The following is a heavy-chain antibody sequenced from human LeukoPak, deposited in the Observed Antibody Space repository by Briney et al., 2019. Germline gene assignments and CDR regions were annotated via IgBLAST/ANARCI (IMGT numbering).Heavy chain of an antibody. CDR1: GFTFSNYE. Sequence: GGSLRLSCAASGFTFSNYEMHWVRQAPGKGLEWVSYISSSSSTIYYADSVKGRFTISRDNAKNSLYLQMNSLRAEDTAVYYCARGYCSGGSCYTSYYFDYWGQGTLVTVSS. D-gene: IGHD2-15*01. CDR2: ISSSSSTI. V-gene: IGHV3-48*01. J-gene: IGHJ4*02. CDR3: ARGYCSGGSCYTSYYFDY.